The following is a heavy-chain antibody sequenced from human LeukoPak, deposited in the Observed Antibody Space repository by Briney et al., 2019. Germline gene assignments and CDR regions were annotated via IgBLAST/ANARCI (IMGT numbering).Heavy chain of an antibody. CDR3: AKDTYSTMIVVAITY. Sequence: GRSLRLSCAASGFTFDDYAMHWVRQAPGKGLEWVSGISWNSGSIGYADSVKGRFTISRDNAKNSLYLQMNSLRAEDTALYYCAKDTYSTMIVVAITYWGQGTLVTVSS. J-gene: IGHJ4*02. D-gene: IGHD3-22*01. CDR2: ISWNSGSI. CDR1: GFTFDDYA. V-gene: IGHV3-9*01.